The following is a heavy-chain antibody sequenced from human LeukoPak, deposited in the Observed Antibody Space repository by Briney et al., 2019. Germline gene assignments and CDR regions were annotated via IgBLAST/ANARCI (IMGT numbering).Heavy chain of an antibody. CDR3: ARELDYGDY. CDR2: INPTDSET. J-gene: IGHJ4*02. D-gene: IGHD1-7*01. Sequence: GASLKISCKASGSRFTSYWIGWVRQMPGKGLEDMGMINPTDSETRYSPSFLGQVTISADKSISTAYLQWSSLEASDTAMYYCARELDYGDYWGQGTLVTVSS. V-gene: IGHV5-51*01. CDR1: GSRFTSYW.